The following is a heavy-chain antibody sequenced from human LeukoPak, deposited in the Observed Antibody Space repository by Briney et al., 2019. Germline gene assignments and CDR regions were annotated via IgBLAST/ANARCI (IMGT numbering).Heavy chain of an antibody. V-gene: IGHV5-51*01. CDR3: ARQMSSYYDSSGYSYYFDY. CDR2: IYPGDSDT. CDR1: GYSFSSYW. Sequence: GESLKISCKGSGYSFSSYWIGWVRQMPGKGLEWMGIIYPGDSDTRYSPSFQGQVIISADKSISTAYLQWSSLKASDTAMYYCARQMSSYYDSSGYSYYFDYWGQGTLVTVSS. J-gene: IGHJ4*02. D-gene: IGHD3-22*01.